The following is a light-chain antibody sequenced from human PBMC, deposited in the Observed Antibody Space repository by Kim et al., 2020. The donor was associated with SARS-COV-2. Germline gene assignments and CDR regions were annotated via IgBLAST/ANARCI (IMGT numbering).Light chain of an antibody. CDR3: SSYAGSNSYV. J-gene: IGLJ1*01. CDR1: SSDVGGYNN. CDR2: EVS. V-gene: IGLV2-8*01. Sequence: GRSVTISCTGTSSDVGGYNNVSWYQRHPGEAPKLMIYEVSKRPSGVPDRCSGSKSGNTASLTVSGLQAEDEADDYCSSYAGSNSYVFGTGTKVTVL.